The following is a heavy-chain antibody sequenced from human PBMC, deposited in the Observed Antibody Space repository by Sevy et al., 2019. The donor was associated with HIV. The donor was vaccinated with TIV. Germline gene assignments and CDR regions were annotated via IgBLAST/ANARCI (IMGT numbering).Heavy chain of an antibody. D-gene: IGHD6-19*01. CDR3: SLAVGLSDFVY. CDR1: GFTFSNAW. Sequence: GGSLRLSCAASGFTFSNAWMSWVRQAPGKGLEWVGRIKSKSDGGTRDFAAPAKGRFIISRDDSKSMLYLQMSSLKTEDTALYYSSLAVGLSDFVYWGRGTQVSASS. V-gene: IGHV3-15*01. CDR2: IKSKSDGGTR. J-gene: IGHJ4*02.